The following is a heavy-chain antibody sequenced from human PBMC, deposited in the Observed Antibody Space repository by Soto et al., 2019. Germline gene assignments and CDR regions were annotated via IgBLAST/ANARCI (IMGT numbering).Heavy chain of an antibody. V-gene: IGHV4-4*07. CDR3: ARDGKGYCSGGSCYNLYYYYGMDV. J-gene: IGHJ6*02. Sequence: QVQLQESGPGLVKPSETLSLTCTVSGGSISSYYWSWIRQPAGKGLEWIGRIYTSGSTNYNPSLKSRVTMSVDTSKNQFSLKLSSVTAADPAVYYCARDGKGYCSGGSCYNLYYYYGMDVCGQGTTVTVSS. CDR1: GGSISSYY. CDR2: IYTSGST. D-gene: IGHD2-15*01.